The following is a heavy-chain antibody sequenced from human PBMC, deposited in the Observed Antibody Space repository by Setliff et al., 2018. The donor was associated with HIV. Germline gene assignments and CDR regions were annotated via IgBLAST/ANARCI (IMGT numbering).Heavy chain of an antibody. V-gene: IGHV4-34*01. CDR2: INQSGTT. J-gene: IGHJ2*01. CDR1: GGSLSGYY. Sequence: SETLSLTCAVYGGSLSGYYWSWVRQSPGRGLEWIGEINQSGTTNFNPSLKSRLIISVDTSKIQFSLKLTSVTAADTALYYCAREGGQGYSGSGSFYHRNFDLWGRGTLVTVSS. CDR3: AREGGQGYSGSGSFYHRNFDL. D-gene: IGHD3-10*01.